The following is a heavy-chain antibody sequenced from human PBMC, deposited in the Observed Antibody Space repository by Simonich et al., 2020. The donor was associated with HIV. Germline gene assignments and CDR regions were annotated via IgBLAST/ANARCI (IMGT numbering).Heavy chain of an antibody. J-gene: IGHJ5*02. CDR3: TRDTFYYDTSAPFP. Sequence: EVHLVESGGGLVKPGGSLRLSCAASEFTFTSYSMNWVRQAPGKGLEWVPSISSTSSFIYYADSVKGRFIISRDNAKNSLYLQMNSLRAEDTAVYYCTRDTFYYDTSAPFPWGPGTLVTVSS. CDR1: EFTFTSYS. D-gene: IGHD3-22*01. CDR2: ISSTSSFI. V-gene: IGHV3-21*01.